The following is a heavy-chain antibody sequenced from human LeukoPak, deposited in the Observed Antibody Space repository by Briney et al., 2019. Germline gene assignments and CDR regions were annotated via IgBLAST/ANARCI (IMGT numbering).Heavy chain of an antibody. V-gene: IGHV4-59*01. CDR2: IYYSGRT. Sequence: SETLSLTCTVSGGSISSYYWSWIRQPPGKGLEWIGDIYYSGRTNYKPSLKSRVTILVDTSKNQFSLRLSSVTAADTAVYYCARVLTEYSSRCLDFWGQGALVTVSS. CDR3: ARVLTEYSSRCLDF. J-gene: IGHJ4*02. D-gene: IGHD6-13*01. CDR1: GGSISSYY.